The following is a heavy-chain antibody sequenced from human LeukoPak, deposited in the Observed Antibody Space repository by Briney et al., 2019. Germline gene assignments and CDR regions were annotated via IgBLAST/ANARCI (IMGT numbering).Heavy chain of an antibody. CDR3: ASDQSIGTDLRYFFDY. V-gene: IGHV3-33*01. Sequence: PGGSLRLSCAASGFTFSSYGMHWVRQAPGKGLEWVALIWYDGSNKFYADSVKGRFTISRDNAKNSLYLQMNSLRDEDTAVYYCASDQSIGTDLRYFFDYWGQGTLVTVSS. D-gene: IGHD3-9*01. CDR1: GFTFSSYG. J-gene: IGHJ4*02. CDR2: IWYDGSNK.